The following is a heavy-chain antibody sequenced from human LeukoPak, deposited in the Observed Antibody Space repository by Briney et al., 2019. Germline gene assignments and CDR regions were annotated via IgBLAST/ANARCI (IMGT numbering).Heavy chain of an antibody. CDR2: ISSSSTI. V-gene: IGHV3-48*04. J-gene: IGHJ6*03. D-gene: IGHD3-3*01. CDR1: GFTFSSYS. CDR3: ARDRQITIPDYMDV. Sequence: GGSLRLSCAASGFTFSSYSMNWVRQAPGKGLEWVSYISSSSTIYYADSVKGRFTISRDNAKNSLYLQMNSLRAEDTAVYYCARDRQITIPDYMDVWGKGTTVTVSS.